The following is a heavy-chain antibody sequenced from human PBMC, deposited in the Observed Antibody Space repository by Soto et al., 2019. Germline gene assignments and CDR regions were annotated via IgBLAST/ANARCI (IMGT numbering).Heavy chain of an antibody. CDR1: GGSISSGGYY. J-gene: IGHJ5*02. V-gene: IGHV4-31*03. CDR2: IYYSGST. D-gene: IGHD5-18*01. Sequence: SETLSLTCTVSGGSISSGGYYWSWIRQHPGKGLEWIGYIYYSGSTYYNPSLKSRVTISVDTSKNQFSLKLSSVTAADTAVYYCARSGYGYENWFDPWGQGTLVTVSS. CDR3: ARSGYGYENWFDP.